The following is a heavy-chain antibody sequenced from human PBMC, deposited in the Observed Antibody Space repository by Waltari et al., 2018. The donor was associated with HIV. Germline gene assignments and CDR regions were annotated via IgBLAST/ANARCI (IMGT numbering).Heavy chain of an antibody. V-gene: IGHV1-2*06. Sequence: QVQLVHSGPEVQQPGPSVKVYCQASGHTFTGYYMHWGRQAPGQGLEWMGRINPNSGGTNYAQKFQGRVTMTRDTSISTAYMELSRLRSDDTAVYYCASFGDCSGGSCYSGYWGQGTLVTVSS. J-gene: IGHJ4*02. CDR3: ASFGDCSGGSCYSGY. D-gene: IGHD2-15*01. CDR2: INPNSGGT. CDR1: GHTFTGYY.